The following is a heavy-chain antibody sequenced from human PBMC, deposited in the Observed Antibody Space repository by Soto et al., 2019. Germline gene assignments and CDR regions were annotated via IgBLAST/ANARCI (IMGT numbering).Heavy chain of an antibody. CDR2: ISGSGGTT. V-gene: IGHV3-23*01. J-gene: IGHJ2*01. Sequence: GGSLRLSCAASGFTFSSYAMSWVRQAPGKGLEWVSGISGSGGTTTYADSVKGRFTISRDNSKSTLYLQMNSLRGEDTAVYYCAKDLHGDYSWFDLWGRGTLVTVSS. CDR3: AKDLHGDYSWFDL. D-gene: IGHD4-17*01. CDR1: GFTFSSYA.